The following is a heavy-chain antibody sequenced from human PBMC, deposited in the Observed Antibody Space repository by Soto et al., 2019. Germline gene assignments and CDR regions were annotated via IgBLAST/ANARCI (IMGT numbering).Heavy chain of an antibody. V-gene: IGHV3-33*01. CDR2: IWFDGSNK. Sequence: SLRLSCAASGFTFSSYGMHWVRQAPGKGLEWVAVIWFDGSNKFYADSVKGRFTISRDNSKNTVSLQMNSLRDEDSAAYYCATTGPYWGKGTLVTVSS. J-gene: IGHJ4*02. CDR1: GFTFSSYG. CDR3: ATTGPY.